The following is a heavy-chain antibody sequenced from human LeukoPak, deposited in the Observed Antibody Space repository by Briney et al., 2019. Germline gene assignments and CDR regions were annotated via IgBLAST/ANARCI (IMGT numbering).Heavy chain of an antibody. Sequence: GSLRLSCAASGFNFSTYWMTWVRQVPGKGLEWVAFIRYDASSEYYADSVKGRFTISRDNSKNTLNLQMNSLRAEDTAVYYCATSKYSGSYWGQGTLVTVSS. CDR3: ATSKYSGSY. D-gene: IGHD1-26*01. J-gene: IGHJ4*02. CDR1: GFNFSTYW. V-gene: IGHV3-30*02. CDR2: IRYDASSE.